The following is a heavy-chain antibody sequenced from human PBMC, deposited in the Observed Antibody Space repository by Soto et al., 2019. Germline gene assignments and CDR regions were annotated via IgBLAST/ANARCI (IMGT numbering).Heavy chain of an antibody. V-gene: IGHV3-23*01. D-gene: IGHD1-26*01. CDR2: ISGSGGST. CDR1: GFTFSSYA. J-gene: IGHJ4*02. Sequence: EVQLLESGGGLVQPGGSLRLSCAASGFTFSSYAMSWVRQAPGKGLEWVSAISGSGGSTYYADSVKGRFTISRDNSKRTLHIQMNSLGAEDTAVYYCAKTPGSYYDFWGQGTLVTVSS. CDR3: AKTPGSYYDF.